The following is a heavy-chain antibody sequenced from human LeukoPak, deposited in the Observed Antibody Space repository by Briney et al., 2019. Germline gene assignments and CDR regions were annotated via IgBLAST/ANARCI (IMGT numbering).Heavy chain of an antibody. CDR1: GFTFSSYG. J-gene: IGHJ6*02. CDR3: ARDRYGSGSYYYYYYGMDV. V-gene: IGHV3-33*01. Sequence: GRSLRLSCAASGFTFSSYGMHWVRQAPGKGLEWVAVIWYDGSNKYYADSVKGRVTISRDNSKNTLYLQMNSLRAEDTAVYYCARDRYGSGSYYYYYYGMDVWGQGTTVTVSS. D-gene: IGHD3-10*01. CDR2: IWYDGSNK.